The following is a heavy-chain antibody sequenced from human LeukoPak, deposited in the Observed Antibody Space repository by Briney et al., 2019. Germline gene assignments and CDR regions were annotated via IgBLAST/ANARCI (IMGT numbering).Heavy chain of an antibody. Sequence: RASVKVSCKASGYTFTSYDINWVRQATGQGLEWMGRVNPNSGNTGYAQKFQGRVTTTRNTSISTAYMELSSLRSEDTAVYYCARGVRGVIIYYYGMDVWGQGTTVTVSS. V-gene: IGHV1-8*01. CDR2: VNPNSGNT. CDR1: GYTFTSYD. D-gene: IGHD3-10*01. CDR3: ARGVRGVIIYYYGMDV. J-gene: IGHJ6*02.